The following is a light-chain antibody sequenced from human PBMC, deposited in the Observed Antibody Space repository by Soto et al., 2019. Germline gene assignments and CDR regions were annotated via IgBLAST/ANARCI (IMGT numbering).Light chain of an antibody. V-gene: IGKV3-20*01. J-gene: IGKJ1*01. Sequence: EIVLTQSPGTLSLSPGERATLSCRSSQSVSSSYLAWYQQKHGQAHRLLIYGASSRATGIPDRFSGSGSGTDLTITISRLEPEDFEAYYCQQYGSSPGTFGQGTKVDIK. CDR1: QSVSSSY. CDR2: GAS. CDR3: QQYGSSPGT.